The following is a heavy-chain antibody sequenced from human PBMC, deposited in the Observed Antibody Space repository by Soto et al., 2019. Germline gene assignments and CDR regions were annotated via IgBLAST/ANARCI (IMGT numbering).Heavy chain of an antibody. Sequence: QVQLQESGPGLVKPSQTLSLTCTVSGGSITSGPYYWSWIRQHPGKGLEWIGYIYYTGSTYSNPFLESRITMSVDTSKNQSSLKLRSVTAADTAVYYCARLFGDYVGWFDPWGQGTLVTVSS. J-gene: IGHJ5*02. CDR2: IYYTGST. D-gene: IGHD4-17*01. CDR1: GGSITSGPYY. V-gene: IGHV4-31*03. CDR3: ARLFGDYVGWFDP.